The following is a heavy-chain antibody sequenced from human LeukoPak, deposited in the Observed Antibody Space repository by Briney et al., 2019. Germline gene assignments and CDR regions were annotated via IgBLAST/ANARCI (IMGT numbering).Heavy chain of an antibody. V-gene: IGHV3-30-3*01. Sequence: QPGGSLRLSCAASGFTFSSYAMHWVRQAPGKRLEWVAVISYDGSNKYYADSVKGRFTISRDNSKNTLYLQMNSLRAEDTAVYYCARDPYSNYWFDPWGQGTLVTVSS. CDR1: GFTFSSYA. CDR3: ARDPYSNYWFDP. J-gene: IGHJ5*02. D-gene: IGHD4-11*01. CDR2: ISYDGSNK.